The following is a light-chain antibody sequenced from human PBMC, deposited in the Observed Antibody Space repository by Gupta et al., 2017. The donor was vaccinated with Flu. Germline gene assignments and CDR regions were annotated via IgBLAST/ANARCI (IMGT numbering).Light chain of an antibody. V-gene: IGLV2-11*01. J-gene: IGLJ1*01. CDR2: DVS. CDR3: CSNAGSYTYV. Sequence: CTGTSSDVGGSNFVSWYQQHPGNAPKLMLYDVSKRPSGVPDRFSGSKSGNTASLTISGLQAEDEADYYGCSNAGSYTYVFGTETKVTVL. CDR1: SSDVGGSNF.